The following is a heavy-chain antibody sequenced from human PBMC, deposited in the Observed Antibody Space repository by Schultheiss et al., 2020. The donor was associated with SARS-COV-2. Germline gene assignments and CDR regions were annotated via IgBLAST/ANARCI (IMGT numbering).Heavy chain of an antibody. CDR1: GFTFSNDA. CDR2: ISGSATTT. D-gene: IGHD2-21*01. V-gene: IGHV3-23*01. Sequence: GGSLRLSCAASGFTFSNDAMSWVRQAPGKGLEWVSGISGSATTTYYAESVKGRFTISRDNSKNTVYLQMNSLRAEDTAIYYCAKERQQLIFDYWGQGTLVTVSS. CDR3: AKERQQLIFDY. J-gene: IGHJ4*02.